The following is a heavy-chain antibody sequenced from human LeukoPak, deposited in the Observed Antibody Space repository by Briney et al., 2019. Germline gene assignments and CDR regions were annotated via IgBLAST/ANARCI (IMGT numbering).Heavy chain of an antibody. CDR3: AKGEAYCGGDCYIFGSFDY. J-gene: IGHJ4*02. V-gene: IGHV3-23*01. CDR1: GFTFSSYA. D-gene: IGHD2-21*01. Sequence: GGSLRLSCAASGFTFSSYAMSWVRQAPGKGLEWVSAISGSGGSTYYADSVKGRFTISRDNSKNTPYLQMNSLRAEDTAVYYCAKGEAYCGGDCYIFGSFDYWGQGTLVTVSS. CDR2: ISGSGGST.